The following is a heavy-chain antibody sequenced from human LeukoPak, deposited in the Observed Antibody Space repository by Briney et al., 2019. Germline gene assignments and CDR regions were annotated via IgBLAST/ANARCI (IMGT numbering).Heavy chain of an antibody. D-gene: IGHD3-22*01. J-gene: IGHJ3*02. CDR3: AREHHAPVQRYYSDSTSYSAFDI. CDR2: ISSSSNFI. Sequence: GGSLRLSCAASGFTFSGYTMNWVRQAPGKGLEWVSSISSSSNFIYYADSMKGRVTISRDTAKNSLYLQMHSLRAEDTAVHYCAREHHAPVQRYYSDSTSYSAFDIWGQGTMVTVSS. V-gene: IGHV3-21*01. CDR1: GFTFSGYT.